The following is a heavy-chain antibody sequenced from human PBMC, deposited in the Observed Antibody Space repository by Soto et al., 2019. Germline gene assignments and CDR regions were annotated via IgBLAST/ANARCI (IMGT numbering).Heavy chain of an antibody. CDR1: GGSISSGGYY. CDR2: IYYSGST. V-gene: IGHV4-31*03. CDR3: AREIAAAAYWFDP. J-gene: IGHJ5*02. D-gene: IGHD6-13*01. Sequence: QVQLQESGPGLVKPSQTLSLTCTVSGGSISSGGYYWSWIRQHPGKGLEWIGYIYYSGSTYYNPSLKSRVTISVDTSKNQFSQKLSSVTAADTAVYYCAREIAAAAYWFDPWGQGTLVTVSS.